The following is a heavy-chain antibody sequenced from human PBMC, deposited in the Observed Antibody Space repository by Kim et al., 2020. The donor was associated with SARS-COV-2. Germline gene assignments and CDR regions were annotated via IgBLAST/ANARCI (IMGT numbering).Heavy chain of an antibody. CDR3: AGGSPPVVPAAVGGIYMDV. D-gene: IGHD2-2*01. J-gene: IGHJ6*03. V-gene: IGHV4-34*01. CDR1: GGSFSGYY. Sequence: SETLSLTCAVYGGSFSGYYWSWIRQPPGKGLEWIGEINHSGSTNYNPSLKSRVTISVDTSKNQFSLKLSSVPAADTAVYYCAGGSPPVVPAAVGGIYMDVWGKGTTVTVSS. CDR2: INHSGST.